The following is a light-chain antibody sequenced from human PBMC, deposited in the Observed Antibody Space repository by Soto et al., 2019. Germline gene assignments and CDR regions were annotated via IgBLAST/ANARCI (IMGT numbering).Light chain of an antibody. CDR3: MQGTHWPYT. V-gene: IGKV2-30*02. Sequence: EVVMSQSTLSLPVTLGQPASISYRSTKSLVHSDGKTHLNWFQQRTGQSPRRLICKVSNRDSGVPDRFSGSASGTDFTLKISRVEAEDVGVYYCMQGTHWPYTFGQGTKVDIK. J-gene: IGKJ2*01. CDR2: KVS. CDR1: KSLVHSDGKTH.